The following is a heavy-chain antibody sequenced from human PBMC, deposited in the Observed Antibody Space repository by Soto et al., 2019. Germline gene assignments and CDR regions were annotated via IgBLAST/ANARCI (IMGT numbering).Heavy chain of an antibody. Sequence: QVQLVQSGAEVKKPGASVKVSCKTSGYTFIGYYLNWVRQAPGQGLEWMGWVNPHTGGTHYAQKFDGRVTMTRDTSTYTAYMELSGLKFDDTATYFCARVMAYAQQLVPLDYWGQGTLVTVSS. V-gene: IGHV1-2*02. D-gene: IGHD6-13*01. CDR1: GYTFIGYY. CDR2: VNPHTGGT. J-gene: IGHJ4*02. CDR3: ARVMAYAQQLVPLDY.